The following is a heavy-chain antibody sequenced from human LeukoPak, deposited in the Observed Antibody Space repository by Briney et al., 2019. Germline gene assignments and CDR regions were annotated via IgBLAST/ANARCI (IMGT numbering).Heavy chain of an antibody. CDR3: ARALGSPLDY. J-gene: IGHJ4*02. Sequence: SGGSLRLSCAASGFTFSTSWMHWVRQAPGKGLVWVSRINDDGSTTTHADSVKGRFTISRDNAKNTLYLEMNSLRAEDTAVYYCARALGSPLDYWGQGTLVTVSS. D-gene: IGHD1-26*01. CDR1: GFTFSTSW. CDR2: INDDGSTT. V-gene: IGHV3-74*01.